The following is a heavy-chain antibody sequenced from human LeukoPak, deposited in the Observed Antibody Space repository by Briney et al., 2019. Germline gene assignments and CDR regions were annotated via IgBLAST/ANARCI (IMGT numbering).Heavy chain of an antibody. CDR1: GFTFSSYA. CDR2: ISSSGGST. Sequence: GGSLRLSYAASGFTFSSYAMSWVRQAQGKGLEWVSAISSSGGSTYYADSVKGRFTISRDNSKNTLYLQMNSLRAEDTAVYYCAKGLSYSKYYDFWSGSGSFDYWGQGTLVTVSS. V-gene: IGHV3-23*01. CDR3: AKGLSYSKYYDFWSGSGSFDY. J-gene: IGHJ4*02. D-gene: IGHD3-3*01.